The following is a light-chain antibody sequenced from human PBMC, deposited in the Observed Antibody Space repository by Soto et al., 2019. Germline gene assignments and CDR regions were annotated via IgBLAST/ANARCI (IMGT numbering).Light chain of an antibody. J-gene: IGLJ1*01. Sequence: QSALTQPASVSGSPGQSITISCTGTSSDVGGYNYVSWYQQHPGKAPKLMIYDVTNRPSGVSNRFSGSKSGNTASLTISGLQDEDEAEYYCSSYTSSNTDVFGTGTKLTVL. CDR1: SSDVGGYNY. CDR2: DVT. V-gene: IGLV2-14*01. CDR3: SSYTSSNTDV.